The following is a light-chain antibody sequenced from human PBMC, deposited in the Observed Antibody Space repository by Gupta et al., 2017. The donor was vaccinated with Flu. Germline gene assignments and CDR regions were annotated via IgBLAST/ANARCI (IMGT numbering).Light chain of an antibody. CDR2: GAS. CDR1: QSTNSTY. CDR3: QQFGSSSGLT. V-gene: IGKV3-20*01. J-gene: IGKJ4*01. Sequence: EILLTQSPGPLSLSPGERATLSCKTSQSTNSTYLAWYQQKPGQAPRLLIYGASGRATDIPDRFSGGGSGTDFTLTISRLEPEDFAIYYCQQFGSSSGLTFGGGTKVELK.